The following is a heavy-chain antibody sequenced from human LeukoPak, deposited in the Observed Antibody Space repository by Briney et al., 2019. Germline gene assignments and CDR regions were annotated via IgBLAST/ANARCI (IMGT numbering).Heavy chain of an antibody. D-gene: IGHD6-19*01. V-gene: IGHV3-7*05. Sequence: GGSLRLSCAASGFTFSSYWMSWVRQAPGKGLEWVANIKQDGSEQYYVDSVKGRFTISRDNAKNSLFLQMNSLRGEDTAVYYCTREYLAVSYFDYWGQGTLVTVSS. CDR2: IKQDGSEQ. J-gene: IGHJ4*02. CDR1: GFTFSSYW. CDR3: TREYLAVSYFDY.